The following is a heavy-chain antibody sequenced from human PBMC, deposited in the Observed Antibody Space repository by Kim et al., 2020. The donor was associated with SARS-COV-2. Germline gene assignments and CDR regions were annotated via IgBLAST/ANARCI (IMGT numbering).Heavy chain of an antibody. D-gene: IGHD3-3*01. V-gene: IGHV1-69*04. Sequence: ATYAQKFQGRVTITADKSTSTAYMELSSLRSEDTAVYYCARDQPSGYFDYWGQGTLVTVSS. J-gene: IGHJ4*02. CDR3: ARDQPSGYFDY. CDR2: A.